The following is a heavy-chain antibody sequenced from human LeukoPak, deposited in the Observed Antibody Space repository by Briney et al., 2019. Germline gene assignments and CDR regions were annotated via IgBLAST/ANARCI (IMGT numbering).Heavy chain of an antibody. D-gene: IGHD6-13*01. Sequence: KPSETLSLTCTVSGGSISSSSDYWGWIRQPPGKGLEWIGSIYYSGSTYYNPSLKSRVTISVDTSKNQFSLKLSSVTAADTAVYYCARQRIAAAAPFDYWGQGTLVTVSS. CDR2: IYYSGST. J-gene: IGHJ4*02. CDR1: GGSISSSSDY. V-gene: IGHV4-39*01. CDR3: ARQRIAAAAPFDY.